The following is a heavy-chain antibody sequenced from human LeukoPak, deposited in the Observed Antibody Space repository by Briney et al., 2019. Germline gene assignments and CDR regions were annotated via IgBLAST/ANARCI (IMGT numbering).Heavy chain of an antibody. D-gene: IGHD2-2*01. Sequence: ITEWTTSVKGRITMSRDDSKSIIYLQLNSLRAEDTAVYYCARDPLVPPAHWGQGTLVTVSS. V-gene: IGHV3-71*01. CDR3: ARDPLVPPAH. CDR2: IT. J-gene: IGHJ4*02.